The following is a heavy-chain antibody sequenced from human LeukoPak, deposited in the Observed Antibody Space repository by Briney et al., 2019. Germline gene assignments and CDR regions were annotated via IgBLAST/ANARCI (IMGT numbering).Heavy chain of an antibody. CDR2: IFYSGST. V-gene: IGHV4-59*08. CDR1: GGSMSGYY. Sequence: SETLSLTCAVSGGSMSGYYWRWIRQPPGKGLEWIGYIFYSGSTNYNPSLKSRVTISVDTSKNQFSLNLSSVTAADTAVYFCARILDCSSSSCSYGMDVWGQGTTVTVPS. J-gene: IGHJ6*02. CDR3: ARILDCSSSSCSYGMDV. D-gene: IGHD2-15*01.